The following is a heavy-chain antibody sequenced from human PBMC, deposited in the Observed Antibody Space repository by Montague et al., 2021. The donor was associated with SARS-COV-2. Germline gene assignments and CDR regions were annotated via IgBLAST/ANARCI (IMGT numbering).Heavy chain of an antibody. CDR2: ISYDGSNK. Sequence: SLRLSCAASGFTFSGYAMHWVRQAPGKGLEWVAVISYDGSNKYYADSVKGRFTISRDNSKNTLYLQMNSLGAEDTAVYYCAREGIAVADAFDIWGQGTMVTVSS. CDR1: GFTFSGYA. J-gene: IGHJ3*02. V-gene: IGHV3-30-3*01. CDR3: AREGIAVADAFDI. D-gene: IGHD6-19*01.